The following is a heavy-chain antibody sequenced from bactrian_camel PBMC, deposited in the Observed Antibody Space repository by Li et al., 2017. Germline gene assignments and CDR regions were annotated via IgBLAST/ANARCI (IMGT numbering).Heavy chain of an antibody. CDR3: ATRRFDRGSWLGFNY. Sequence: DVQLVESGGGLVQPGGSLRLSCVVSGFTFSSYAMSWVRQAPGKGLEWVSSINSGGGSGYYADSVKGRLTISRVNAKNTLYLQMNGLKPEDTAVYYCATRRFDRGSWLGFNYWGQGTQVTVS. D-gene: IGHD5*01. CDR2: INSGGGSG. CDR1: GFTFSSYA. V-gene: IGHV3S31*01. J-gene: IGHJ4*01.